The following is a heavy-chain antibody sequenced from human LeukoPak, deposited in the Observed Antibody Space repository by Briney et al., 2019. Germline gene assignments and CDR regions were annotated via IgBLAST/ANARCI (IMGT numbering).Heavy chain of an antibody. CDR3: ARRPPVYYSGSETYYNGGFDY. CDR1: GGSFSDYY. CDR2: MNHSGST. Sequence: SETLSLTCSVYGGSFSDYYWSWIRQPPGKGLEWIGEMNHSGSTNYNPSLKSRLTISVDTSKNQFSLRLSSVTAADTAVYYCARRPPVYYSGSETYYNGGFDYWGQGTLVTVSS. J-gene: IGHJ4*02. V-gene: IGHV4-34*01. D-gene: IGHD3-10*01.